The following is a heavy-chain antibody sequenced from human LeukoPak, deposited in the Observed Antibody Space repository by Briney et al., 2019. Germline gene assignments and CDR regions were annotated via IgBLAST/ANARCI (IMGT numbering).Heavy chain of an antibody. CDR3: ARARAAAGYGGTFDY. J-gene: IGHJ4*02. V-gene: IGHV4-30-4*01. CDR2: IYCSGST. Sequence: SQTLSLTCTVSGGSISSGDYYWSWIRQPPGKGLEWIGYIYCSGSTYYNPSLKSRVTISVDTSKNQFSLKLSSVTAADTAVYYCARARAAAGYGGTFDYWGQGTLVTVSS. CDR1: GGSISSGDYY. D-gene: IGHD6-13*01.